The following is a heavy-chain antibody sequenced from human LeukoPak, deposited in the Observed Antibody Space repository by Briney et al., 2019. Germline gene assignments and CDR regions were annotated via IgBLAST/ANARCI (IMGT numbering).Heavy chain of an antibody. Sequence: SETLSLTCTVSGGSISSYYWSWIRQPPGKGLEWIGYIYYSGSTNYKPSLKSRVTISVDTSKNQFSLKLSSVTAADTAVYYCARFATVTVPNWLDSWGQGTLVTVSS. CDR3: ARFATVTVPNWLDS. D-gene: IGHD4-11*01. V-gene: IGHV4-59*01. J-gene: IGHJ5*01. CDR2: IYYSGST. CDR1: GGSISSYY.